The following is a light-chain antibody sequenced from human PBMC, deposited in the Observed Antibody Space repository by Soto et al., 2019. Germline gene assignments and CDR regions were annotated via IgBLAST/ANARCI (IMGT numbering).Light chain of an antibody. Sequence: EIVLTQSPATLSLSPGERATLSCRASQSVSSCVAWYQQKPGQAPRLIIYDACNRATGIPARFSGSGCGTDFTLTISSLEPEDFAVYYCQHYYTTQRTFGGGTKVDIK. CDR2: DAC. J-gene: IGKJ4*01. CDR3: QHYYTTQRT. V-gene: IGKV3-11*01. CDR1: QSVSSC.